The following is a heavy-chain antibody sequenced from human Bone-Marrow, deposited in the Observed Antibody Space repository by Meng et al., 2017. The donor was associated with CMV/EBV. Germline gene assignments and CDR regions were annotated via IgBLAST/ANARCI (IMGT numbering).Heavy chain of an antibody. Sequence: GGSLRLSCAASGFTFSYYWMSWVRQAPGKGLEWVANIKQDGSEKYYVDSVKGRFTISRDNAKNSLYLRINSLRAEDTAVYYCARGPRFGELFDWGQGTLVPVSS. J-gene: IGHJ4*02. CDR1: GFTFSYYW. CDR3: ARGPRFGELFD. CDR2: IKQDGSEK. D-gene: IGHD3-10*01. V-gene: IGHV3-7*01.